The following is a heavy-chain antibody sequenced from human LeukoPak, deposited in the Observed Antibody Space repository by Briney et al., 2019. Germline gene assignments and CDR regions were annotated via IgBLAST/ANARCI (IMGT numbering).Heavy chain of an antibody. CDR2: VSGSDGST. CDR1: GFTFSSFA. V-gene: IGHV3-23*01. J-gene: IGHJ4*02. Sequence: PGGSLRLSCAASGFTFSSFAMNWVRQAPGKGLEWVSGVSGSDGSTYYADSVKGRFTISRDNSKNTLYLQMSSLRTEDTAVYYCAKKAPGGSSRVAPFDYWGQGTLVTVSS. CDR3: AKKAPGGSSRVAPFDY. D-gene: IGHD2-15*01.